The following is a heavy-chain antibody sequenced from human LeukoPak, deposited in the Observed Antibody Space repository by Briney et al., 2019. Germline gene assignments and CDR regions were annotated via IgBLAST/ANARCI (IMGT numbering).Heavy chain of an antibody. CDR1: GGSFSGYY. V-gene: IGHV4-34*01. D-gene: IGHD6-19*01. CDR2: INHSGNT. CDR3: ARGPGYSSGWYLAGFFYDY. Sequence: SETLSLTCAVYGGSFSGYYWSWIRQPPGKGLEWIGEINHSGNTNYNPSLKSRVTISLDTSKNQFSLKLTSVTAADTAVYYCARGPGYSSGWYLAGFFYDYWGQGTLVTVSS. J-gene: IGHJ4*02.